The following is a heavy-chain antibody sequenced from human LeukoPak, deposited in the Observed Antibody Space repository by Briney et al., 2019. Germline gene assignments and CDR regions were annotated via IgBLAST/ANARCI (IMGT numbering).Heavy chain of an antibody. J-gene: IGHJ4*02. V-gene: IGHV3-9*01. CDR1: GFTFDDYG. Sequence: GGSLRLSCEASGFTFDDYGMRWVRQAPGKGLEWVSSISWNSASVGYVDSAKGRFTISRDNAKKTLYLQMNSLRAEDTALYYCAKDYGYSSSWYDYWGQGTLVTVSS. D-gene: IGHD6-13*01. CDR2: ISWNSASV. CDR3: AKDYGYSSSWYDY.